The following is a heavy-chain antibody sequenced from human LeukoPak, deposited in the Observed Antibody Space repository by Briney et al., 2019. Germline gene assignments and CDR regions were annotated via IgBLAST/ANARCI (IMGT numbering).Heavy chain of an antibody. CDR1: GGSISSYY. Sequence: SETLSLTCTVSGGSISSYYWSWIRQPPGKGLEWIGYIYYSGSTNYNPSLKSRVTISVDTSKNQFSLKLSSVTAADTAVYYCARGGDSIDAFDIRGQGTMVTVSS. J-gene: IGHJ3*02. D-gene: IGHD3-22*01. CDR3: ARGGDSIDAFDI. V-gene: IGHV4-59*01. CDR2: IYYSGST.